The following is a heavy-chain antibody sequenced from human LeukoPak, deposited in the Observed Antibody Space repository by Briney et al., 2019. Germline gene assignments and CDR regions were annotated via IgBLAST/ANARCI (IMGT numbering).Heavy chain of an antibody. V-gene: IGHV4-59*01. J-gene: IGHJ3*02. CDR1: GGSISSYY. D-gene: IGHD3-9*01. CDR2: IYYSGST. CDR3: ARVLLRYFDWPSGAFDI. Sequence: SETLSLTCTGSGGSISSYYWSWIRQPPGKGLEWIGYIYYSGSTNYNPSLKSRVTISIDTSKNQFSLKLSSVTAADTAVYYCARVLLRYFDWPSGAFDIWGQGTMVTVSS.